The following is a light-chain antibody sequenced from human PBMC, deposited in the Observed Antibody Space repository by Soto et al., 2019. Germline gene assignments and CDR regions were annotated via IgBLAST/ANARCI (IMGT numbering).Light chain of an antibody. CDR1: QGIKND. Sequence: AIQMTQSPSSLSGAVGGRVTITCRASQGIKNDLNWYQQKPGKAPQLLIYGASTLQRGVPSRFSGSGSGIDFTLTISSLQPEDVATYYCLQDFKYPRTFGPGTRVDL. J-gene: IGKJ3*01. CDR2: GAS. CDR3: LQDFKYPRT. V-gene: IGKV1-6*01.